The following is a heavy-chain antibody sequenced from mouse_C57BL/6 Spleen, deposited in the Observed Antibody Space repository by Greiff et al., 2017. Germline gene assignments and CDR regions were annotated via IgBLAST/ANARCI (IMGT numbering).Heavy chain of an antibody. V-gene: IGHV1-80*01. CDR3: ARGFITTVFDY. J-gene: IGHJ2*01. Sequence: QVQLQQSGAELVKPGASVKISCKASGYAFSSYWMNWVKQRPGKGLEWIGQIYPGDGDTNYNGKFKGKATLTADKSSSTAYMQLSSLTSEDSAVYFGARGFITTVFDYWGQGTTLTVSS. CDR1: GYAFSSYW. CDR2: IYPGDGDT. D-gene: IGHD1-1*01.